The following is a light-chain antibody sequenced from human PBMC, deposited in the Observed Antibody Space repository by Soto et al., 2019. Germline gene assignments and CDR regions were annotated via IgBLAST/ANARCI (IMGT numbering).Light chain of an antibody. CDR2: GAS. Sequence: VMTQSPATLSMSPGDRVTLSCRASESVSTKLAWYQRKFGQPPRLLISGASTRATGVPDRFSGSGSGTEFTLTITRLEPGDFAVYYCQQYDSSPRTFGQGNKVAIK. CDR3: QQYDSSPRT. V-gene: IGKV3-20*01. CDR1: ESVSTK. J-gene: IGKJ1*01.